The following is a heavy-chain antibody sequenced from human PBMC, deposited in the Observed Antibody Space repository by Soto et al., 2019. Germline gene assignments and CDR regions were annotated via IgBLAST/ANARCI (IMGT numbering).Heavy chain of an antibody. Sequence: GGSLRLSCAASGFTFSSYAMSWVRQAPGKGLEWVSAISGSGGSTYYADSVKGRFTISRDNSKNTLYLQMNSLRAEDTAVYYCAKDPEGYDYVWGSGVSTPGGYWGQGTLVTVSS. CDR3: AKDPEGYDYVWGSGVSTPGGY. CDR1: GFTFSSYA. V-gene: IGHV3-23*01. CDR2: ISGSGGST. D-gene: IGHD3-16*01. J-gene: IGHJ4*02.